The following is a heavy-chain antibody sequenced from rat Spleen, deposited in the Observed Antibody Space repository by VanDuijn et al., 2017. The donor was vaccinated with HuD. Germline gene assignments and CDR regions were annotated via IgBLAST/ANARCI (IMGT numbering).Heavy chain of an antibody. CDR2: ISYDGSST. Sequence: EVQLVESDGGLVQPGRSLKLSCAASGFTFSDYYMAWVRQAPTKGLEWVATISYDGSSTYYRDSVKGRFTISRYNAKSTLYLQMDSLRSEDTATYYCARRTYSSYTFDYWGQGVMVTVSS. V-gene: IGHV5-29*01. J-gene: IGHJ2*01. D-gene: IGHD1-2*01. CDR3: ARRTYSSYTFDY. CDR1: GFTFSDYY.